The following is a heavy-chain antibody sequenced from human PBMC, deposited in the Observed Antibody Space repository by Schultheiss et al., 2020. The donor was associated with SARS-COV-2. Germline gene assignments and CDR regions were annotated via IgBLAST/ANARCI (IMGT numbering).Heavy chain of an antibody. CDR3: ARAPDIMITFGGGLYYFDY. Sequence: ASVKVSCKASGYTFTSYGISWVRQAPGQGLEWMGWISAYNGNTNYAQKLQGRVSMTTDTSTSTAYMELSSLRSEDTAVYYCARAPDIMITFGGGLYYFDYWGQGTLVTVSS. CDR1: GYTFTSYG. J-gene: IGHJ4*02. CDR2: ISAYNGNT. V-gene: IGHV1-18*01. D-gene: IGHD3-16*01.